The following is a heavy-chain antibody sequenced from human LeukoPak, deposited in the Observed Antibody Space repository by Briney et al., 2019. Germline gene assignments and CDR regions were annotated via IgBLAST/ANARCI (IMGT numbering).Heavy chain of an antibody. CDR2: IKQDGSEK. J-gene: IGHJ4*02. V-gene: IGHV3-7*01. Sequence: GGSLRLSCAASGFTFSTYWMTWVRQAPGKGLEWVANIKQDGSEKYYVDSVEGRFTISRDNAKNSLYLQMNSLRAEDTAVYYCARDRNTDFWSGYYTNYFDYWGQGTLVTVSS. D-gene: IGHD3-3*01. CDR1: GFTFSTYW. CDR3: ARDRNTDFWSGYYTNYFDY.